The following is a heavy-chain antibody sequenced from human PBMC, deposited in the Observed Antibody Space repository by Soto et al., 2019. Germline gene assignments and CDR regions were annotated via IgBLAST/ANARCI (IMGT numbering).Heavy chain of an antibody. CDR3: ARAYSSSWYPGRSRYYYYYGMDV. CDR1: GGSFSGYY. V-gene: IGHV4-34*01. Sequence: SETLSLTCAVYGGSFSGYYWSWIRQPPGKGLEWIGEINHSGSTNYNPSLKSRVTISVDTSKNQFSLKLSSVTAADTAVYYCARAYSSSWYPGRSRYYYYYGMDVWGQGTTVTV. J-gene: IGHJ6*02. D-gene: IGHD6-13*01. CDR2: INHSGST.